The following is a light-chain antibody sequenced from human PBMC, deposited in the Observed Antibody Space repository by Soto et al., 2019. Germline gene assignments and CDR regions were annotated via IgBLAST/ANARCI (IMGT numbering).Light chain of an antibody. CDR3: QQYVSSPWA. J-gene: IGKJ1*01. CDR1: QSVTNSF. Sequence: EIMLAQSPGTLSLSPGERATLSCRASQSVTNSFLAWYQQKPGQAPRVLIYGASRRATGIPDRFTGSGSGTDLTITISRLEPEDFEVYYCQQYVSSPWAFGQGTKVDIK. CDR2: GAS. V-gene: IGKV3-20*01.